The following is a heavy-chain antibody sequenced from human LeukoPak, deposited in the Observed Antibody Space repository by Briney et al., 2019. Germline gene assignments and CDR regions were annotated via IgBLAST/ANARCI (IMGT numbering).Heavy chain of an antibody. CDR3: SRRKYAYDRNGFYTENFFDT. V-gene: IGHV4-38-2*01. D-gene: IGHD3-22*01. J-gene: IGHJ4*02. Sequence: PSETLSLTCSVSGSSITTDFYWAWIRQPPGKGLEWIADTWHTGSAYFNPSLKSRVTMSVDTAKNQLSLRLTSVTAADTAVYCWSRRKYAYDRNGFYTENFFDTWGLGTLVTVSS. CDR1: GSSITTDFY. CDR2: TWHTGSA.